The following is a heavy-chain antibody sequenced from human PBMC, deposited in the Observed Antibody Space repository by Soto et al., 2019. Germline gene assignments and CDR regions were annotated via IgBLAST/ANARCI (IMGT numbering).Heavy chain of an antibody. CDR2: IIPILGIA. CDR1: GGTFSSYT. Sequence: QVQLVQSGAEVKKPGSSVKVSCKASGGTFSSYTISWVRQAPGQGLEWMGRIIPILGIANYAQKFQGRVTITADKSTSNAYMELSSLRSEDTAVYYCARDWADYCSGGSCYGGGWFDPWGQGTLVTISS. V-gene: IGHV1-69*08. J-gene: IGHJ5*02. D-gene: IGHD2-15*01. CDR3: ARDWADYCSGGSCYGGGWFDP.